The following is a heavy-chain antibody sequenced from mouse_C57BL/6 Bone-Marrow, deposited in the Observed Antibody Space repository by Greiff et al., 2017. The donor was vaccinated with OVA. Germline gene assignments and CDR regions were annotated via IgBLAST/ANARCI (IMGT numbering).Heavy chain of an antibody. J-gene: IGHJ3*01. CDR3: LYYGSSFAY. CDR1: GYTFTSYG. Sequence: VQLQQSGAELARPGASVKLSCKASGYTFTSYGISWVKQRTGQGLEWIGEIYPRSGNTYYNEKFKGKATLTADKSSSTAYMELRRLTSEDSAVYYCLYYGSSFAYWGQGTLVTVSA. D-gene: IGHD1-1*01. CDR2: IYPRSGNT. V-gene: IGHV1-81*01.